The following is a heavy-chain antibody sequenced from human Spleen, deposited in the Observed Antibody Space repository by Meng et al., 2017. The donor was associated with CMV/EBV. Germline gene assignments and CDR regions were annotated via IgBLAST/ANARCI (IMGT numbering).Heavy chain of an antibody. J-gene: IGHJ6*02. D-gene: IGHD6-19*01. Sequence: ASVKVSCKASGYTFTGYYMHWVRQAPGQGLEWMGWINPNSGVTNYAQKFQGRVTMTRDTSISTAYMELSRLRSDDTAVYYCARDDREGIAVAGTWDGGSYDYYGMDVWGQGTTVTVSS. V-gene: IGHV1-2*02. CDR2: INPNSGVT. CDR3: ARDDREGIAVAGTWDGGSYDYYGMDV. CDR1: GYTFTGYY.